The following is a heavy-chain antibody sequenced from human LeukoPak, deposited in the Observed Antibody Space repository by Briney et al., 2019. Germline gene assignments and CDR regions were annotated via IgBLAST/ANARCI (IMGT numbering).Heavy chain of an antibody. CDR1: GGSISTYY. J-gene: IGHJ4*02. V-gene: IGHV4-59*01. CDR3: ARFKRAGGWSYFDY. D-gene: IGHD6-19*01. Sequence: PSETLSLTCTVSGGSISTYYWSWLRQPPGKGLEWIGHIYNSGSTNYSPSLKSRVTISVDTSKNQFSLKLSSVTAADTAVYYCARFKRAGGWSYFDYWGQGTLVTGSS. CDR2: IYNSGST.